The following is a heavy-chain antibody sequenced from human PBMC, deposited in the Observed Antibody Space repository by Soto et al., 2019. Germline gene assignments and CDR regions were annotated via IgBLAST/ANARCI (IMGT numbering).Heavy chain of an antibody. CDR1: GLTFSISW. J-gene: IGHJ3*02. CDR3: ATANTPYAFDM. V-gene: IGHV3-7*01. CDR2: ITPAGNVQ. Sequence: VQLVESGGGLVQPGESLRLSCTASGLTFSISWMTWVRQAPGEGLEGVSNITPAGNVQHYADSVKERFTISRDNAKNSLFLQMSGLRVEDTAVYYCATANTPYAFDMWGQGTMVTVSS.